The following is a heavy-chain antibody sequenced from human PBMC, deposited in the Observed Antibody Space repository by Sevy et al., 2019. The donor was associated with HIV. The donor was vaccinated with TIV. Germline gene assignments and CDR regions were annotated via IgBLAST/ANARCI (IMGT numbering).Heavy chain of an antibody. CDR2: ISSSSSTI. CDR1: GFTFSSYS. D-gene: IGHD1-7*01. V-gene: IGHV3-48*01. CDR3: ARDKELVFRRGFDY. Sequence: GGSLRLSCAASGFTFSSYSMNWVRQAPGKGLEWVSYISSSSSTIYYADSVKGQFTISRDNAKNSLYLQMNSLRAEDTAVYYCARDKELVFRRGFDYWGQGTLVTVSS. J-gene: IGHJ4*02.